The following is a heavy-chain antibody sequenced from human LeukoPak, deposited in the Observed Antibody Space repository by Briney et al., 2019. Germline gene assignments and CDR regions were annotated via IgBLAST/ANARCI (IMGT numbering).Heavy chain of an antibody. CDR2: INPSGGST. J-gene: IGHJ5*02. V-gene: IGHV1-46*01. Sequence: ASVKVSCKASGYTFTSYYMHWVRQAPGQGLEWMGIINPSGGSTSYAQKFQGRVTMTTDTSTSTAYMELRSLRSDDTAVYYCARAARPFYNWFDPWGQGTLVTVSS. D-gene: IGHD6-6*01. CDR1: GYTFTSYY. CDR3: ARAARPFYNWFDP.